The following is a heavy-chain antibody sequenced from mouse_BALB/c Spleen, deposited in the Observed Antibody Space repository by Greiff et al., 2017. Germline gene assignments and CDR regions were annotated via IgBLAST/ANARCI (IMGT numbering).Heavy chain of an antibody. CDR1: GFSLTSYD. CDR2: IWTGGGT. Sequence: VKLEESGPGLVAPSQSLSITCTVSGFSLTSYDISWIRQPPGKGLEWLGVIWTGGGTNYNSAFMSRLSISKDNSKSQVFLKMNSLRTDDTAIYYCVRDLLGTAWFAYWGQGTLVTVSA. CDR3: VRDLLGTAWFAY. D-gene: IGHD2-1*01. V-gene: IGHV2-9-2*01. J-gene: IGHJ3*01.